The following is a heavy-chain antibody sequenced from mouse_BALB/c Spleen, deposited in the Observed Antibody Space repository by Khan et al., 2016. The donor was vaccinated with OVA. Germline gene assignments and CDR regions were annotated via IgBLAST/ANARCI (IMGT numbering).Heavy chain of an antibody. Sequence: QVQLQQSGPELVKPGASVKISCKTSGYTFTDYYLNWVKQKPGQGLEWIGWIYPGSGNTKYNEKFKGKAALTVDTSSSTAYMHLSSLTSEDTTVYFCGRGGYYENSLFDYWGQGTTLTVSS. D-gene: IGHD1-1*01. CDR2: IYPGSGNT. J-gene: IGHJ2*01. V-gene: IGHV1-84*02. CDR3: GRGGYYENSLFDY. CDR1: GYTFTDYY.